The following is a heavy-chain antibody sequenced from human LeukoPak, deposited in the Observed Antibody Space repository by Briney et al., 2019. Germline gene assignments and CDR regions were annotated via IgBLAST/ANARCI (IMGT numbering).Heavy chain of an antibody. V-gene: IGHV3-23*01. CDR1: GFTFSTYD. CDR2: ISRSGRT. Sequence: GGPLRLSCAASGFTFSTYDMQWVRQAPGKGLEWVSGISRSGRTYYTDSVKGRLSISRDNSKDTLYLQMNSLRAEDTAVYYCAQGGYFAFDIWGQGTMVAVSS. J-gene: IGHJ3*02. D-gene: IGHD2-2*03. CDR3: AQGGYFAFDI.